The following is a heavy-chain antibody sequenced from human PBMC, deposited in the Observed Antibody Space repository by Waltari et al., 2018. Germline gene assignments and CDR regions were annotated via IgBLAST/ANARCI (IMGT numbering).Heavy chain of an antibody. J-gene: IGHJ4*02. CDR1: SGSISSSSYY. CDR3: ARRWLTGYFDF. D-gene: IGHD7-27*01. Sequence: LQLQESGPGLVKSSETLSLTCSVSSGSISSSSYYWGWVRQPPGKGLEWIGSFYYSGSTYYNPSPKRRVTISVDTSKNQFSLNLTSVTAADTAVYYCARRWLTGYFDFWGRGTLVTVSS. V-gene: IGHV4-39*01. CDR2: FYYSGST.